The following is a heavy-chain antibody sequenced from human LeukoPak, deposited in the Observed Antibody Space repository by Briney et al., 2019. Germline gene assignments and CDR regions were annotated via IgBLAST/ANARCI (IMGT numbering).Heavy chain of an antibody. J-gene: IGHJ4*02. CDR3: SREAAAGSGE. Sequence: GGSLRISCEASGFALSNAWMIWVVQAPWLWLHWVGFIRSKAYGGTTEYAASVKGRFTISRDDSKSIAYLQMNSLKTEDTAVYYCSREAAAGSGEWGQGTLVTVSS. V-gene: IGHV3-49*04. CDR2: IRSKAYGGTT. D-gene: IGHD6-13*01. CDR1: GFALSNAW.